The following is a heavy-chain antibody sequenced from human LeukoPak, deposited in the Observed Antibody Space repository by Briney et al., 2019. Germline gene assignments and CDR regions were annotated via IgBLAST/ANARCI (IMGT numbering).Heavy chain of an antibody. Sequence: GGTLRLSCATSGFTFSNTFLNWVRQAPGKGLQYVSSIDTVDYTYYADSVKGRFTISRDNAKNSLYLQINSLRAEDTAVYYCATESSGALDFWGQGTLVTVSS. J-gene: IGHJ4*02. CDR1: GFTFSNTF. V-gene: IGHV3-69-1*01. CDR2: IDTVDYT. CDR3: ATESSGALDF. D-gene: IGHD1-26*01.